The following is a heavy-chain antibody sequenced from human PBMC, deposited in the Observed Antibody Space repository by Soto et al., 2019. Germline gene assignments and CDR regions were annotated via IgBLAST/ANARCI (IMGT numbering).Heavy chain of an antibody. CDR2: IWYDGSNK. V-gene: IGHV3-33*01. J-gene: IGHJ6*02. CDR1: GFTFSSYG. CDR3: AREGRGHCSSTFFPPDYYYYYGMDF. D-gene: IGHD2-2*01. Sequence: PGGSLRLSCAASGFTFSSYGMHWVRQAPGKGLEWVAVIWYDGSNKYYADSVKGRFTISRDNSKNTLYLQMNSLRAEDTAVYYCAREGRGHCSSTFFPPDYYYYYGMDFWGQGSTVTVSS.